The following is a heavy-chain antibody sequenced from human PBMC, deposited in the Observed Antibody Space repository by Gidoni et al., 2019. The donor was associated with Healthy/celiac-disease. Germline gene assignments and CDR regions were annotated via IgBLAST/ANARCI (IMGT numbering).Heavy chain of an antibody. Sequence: QLPLQESGPGLVKPSETLSPTCTVSGGSTTSSSYYWGWIRQPPGKGLEWIGSIYYSGCTYYNPSLKSRVTISVDTSKNQFSLKLSSVTAADTAVYYCARWSVPAAYPREHAFDIWGQGTMVTVSS. J-gene: IGHJ3*02. D-gene: IGHD2-2*01. CDR1: GGSTTSSSYY. CDR2: IYYSGCT. V-gene: IGHV4-39*01. CDR3: ARWSVPAAYPREHAFDI.